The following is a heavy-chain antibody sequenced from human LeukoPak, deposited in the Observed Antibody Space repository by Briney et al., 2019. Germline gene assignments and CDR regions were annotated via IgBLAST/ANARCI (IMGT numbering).Heavy chain of an antibody. Sequence: GGSLRLSCASSGFTFSNVWMSWVRQAPGKGLEWVGRIKSEADGRTTDYAAPVKGRFTVSRDDSKNTLYLQMNSLKTEDTALYYCTTDIDYVFAFDNWGQGTMITVSS. J-gene: IGHJ3*02. D-gene: IGHD4-17*01. CDR3: TTDIDYVFAFDN. CDR1: GFTFSNVW. V-gene: IGHV3-15*01. CDR2: IKSEADGRTT.